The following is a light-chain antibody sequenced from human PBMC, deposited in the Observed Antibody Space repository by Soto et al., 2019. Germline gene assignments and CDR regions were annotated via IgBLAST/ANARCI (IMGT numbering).Light chain of an antibody. Sequence: DIQMTQSPSTLAXXGXXXXIXXXRVSQSISTWVAWYQQKPGKAPKLLIYKTSSLESGVPSRFRGSGSGTEFTLTISGLQPEDFASYYCQQYNTYFSLTFGGGTKVDIK. J-gene: IGKJ4*01. CDR1: QSISTW. CDR3: QQYNTYFSLT. CDR2: KTS. V-gene: IGKV1-5*03.